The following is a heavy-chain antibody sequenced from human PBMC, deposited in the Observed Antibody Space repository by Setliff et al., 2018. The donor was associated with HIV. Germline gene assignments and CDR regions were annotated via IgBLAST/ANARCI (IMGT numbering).Heavy chain of an antibody. V-gene: IGHV4-39*07. J-gene: IGHJ4*02. Sequence: SETLSLTCTVSGASVSSGGFYWSWIRQPPGKGLEWIGTVYYSGSTYYNPSLKSRVTISVDTSENQFSLKLSSVTAADTAVYYCARDGYSSSWYVISGSFDYWGQGILVTVSS. CDR2: VYYSGST. CDR1: GASVSSGGFY. CDR3: ARDGYSSSWYVISGSFDY. D-gene: IGHD6-13*01.